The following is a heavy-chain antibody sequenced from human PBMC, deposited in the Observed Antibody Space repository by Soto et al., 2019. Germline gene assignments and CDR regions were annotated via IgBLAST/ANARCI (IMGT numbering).Heavy chain of an antibody. Sequence: GGSLRLSCAASGFTFRIYAMSWVRQAPGRGLEWVSTISGNGGTSYADFVRGRFTISRDNSKNTLYLQMNSLRAEDTAVYYGAKDAHGSGWQSDYWGQGTLVTAPQ. V-gene: IGHV3-23*01. CDR1: GFTFRIYA. CDR2: ISGNGGT. D-gene: IGHD3-22*01. J-gene: IGHJ4*02. CDR3: AKDAHGSGWQSDY.